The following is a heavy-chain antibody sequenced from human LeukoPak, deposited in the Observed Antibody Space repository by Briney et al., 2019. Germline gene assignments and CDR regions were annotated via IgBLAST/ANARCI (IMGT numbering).Heavy chain of an antibody. V-gene: IGHV4-39*01. CDR2: INYSGTT. CDR1: GGSISTSTYY. D-gene: IGHD6-19*01. J-gene: IGHJ4*02. CDR3: ARRRSSGYFDY. Sequence: PSETLSLTCTVSGGSISTSTYYWGWIRQPPGKGLEWIGSINYSGTTYYNPSLKSRVTISVDTSKNQFSLKLSSVTAADTAVYSCARRRSSGYFDYWGQGTLVTVSS.